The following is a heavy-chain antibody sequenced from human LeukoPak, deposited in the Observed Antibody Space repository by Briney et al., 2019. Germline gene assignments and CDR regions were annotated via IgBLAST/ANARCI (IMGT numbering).Heavy chain of an antibody. Sequence: GRSLRLSCAASGFTFSSYAVHWVCQAPGRGLEWVAVISHDDGNKTHYADSVKGRFTVSRDNSKKTLYLLMNSLRLEDTAMYYCARRDAYNLDFWGQGTLVTVSS. D-gene: IGHD5-24*01. CDR3: ARRDAYNLDF. CDR1: GFTFSSYA. J-gene: IGHJ4*02. V-gene: IGHV3-30*04. CDR2: ISHDDGNKT.